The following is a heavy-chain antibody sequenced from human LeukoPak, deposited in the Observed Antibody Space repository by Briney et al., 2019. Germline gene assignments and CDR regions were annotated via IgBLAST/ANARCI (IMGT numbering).Heavy chain of an antibody. V-gene: IGHV1-2*02. CDR3: ARSPHILTGENFDY. CDR1: GYNFTGYY. CDR2: INPTSGGT. Sequence: ASVKVSCKASGYNFTGYYLHWVRQAPGQGLEWMGWINPTSGGTNYAQKFQDRVTMTRDTSISTAYMELSRLRSDDTAVYYCARSPHILTGENFDYWGQGTLVTVSS. D-gene: IGHD3-9*01. J-gene: IGHJ4*02.